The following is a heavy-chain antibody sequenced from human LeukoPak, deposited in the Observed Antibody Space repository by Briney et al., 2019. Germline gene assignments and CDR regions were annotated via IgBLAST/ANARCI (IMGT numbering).Heavy chain of an antibody. D-gene: IGHD6-19*01. CDR1: GYTFTSYG. CDR2: INAGNGNT. J-gene: IGHJ1*01. Sequence: ASVKVSCKASGYTFTSYGISWVRQAPGQRLEWMGWINAGNGNTKDSQKFQGRVTITRDTSASTAYMELSSLRSEDTAVYYCARPYSSGWLGDFQHWGQGTLVTVSS. CDR3: ARPYSSGWLGDFQH. V-gene: IGHV1-3*01.